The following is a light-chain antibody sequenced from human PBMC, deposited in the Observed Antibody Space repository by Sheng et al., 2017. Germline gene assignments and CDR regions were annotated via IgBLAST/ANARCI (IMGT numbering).Light chain of an antibody. CDR2: GAS. J-gene: IGKJ2*02. Sequence: EIVMTQSPATLSVSPGERATLSCRASQSVSGNLAWYQQKPGQAPRLLIYGASTRATGIPARFSGSGSGTDFTLTISSLQSEDVAVYYCQQYNNWPPCTFGQGTKLEI. CDR3: QQYNNWPPCT. CDR1: QSVSGN. V-gene: IGKV3-15*01.